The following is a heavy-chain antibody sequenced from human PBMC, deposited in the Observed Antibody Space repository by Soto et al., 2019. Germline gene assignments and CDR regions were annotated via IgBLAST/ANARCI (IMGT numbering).Heavy chain of an antibody. CDR1: GGSISSVGDS. Sequence: SETNSLSCAVAGGSISSVGDSWSWIRQPPGKGLEWIGYIYHSGSTYYNPSLKSRVTISVDRSKNQFSLKLSSVTDADTAVYYCARTPDIWGQGTMVTVSS. CDR3: ARTPDI. J-gene: IGHJ3*02. CDR2: IYHSGST. V-gene: IGHV4-30-2*01.